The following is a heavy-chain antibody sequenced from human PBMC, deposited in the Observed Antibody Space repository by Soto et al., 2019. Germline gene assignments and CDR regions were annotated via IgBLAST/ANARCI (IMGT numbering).Heavy chain of an antibody. D-gene: IGHD2-21*02. CDR2: INSDGNIK. J-gene: IGHJ4*02. CDR3: ARLPVTAVTSIDY. Sequence: EVQLVESGGGLVQPGGSLRLSCAASGFTFSNYWMHWVRQAPGKGLVWVSRINSDGNIKDYADSVKGRFTISRDNARNRLYLQVNSLTDEDTAVYYCARLPVTAVTSIDYWGQGTLVSASS. V-gene: IGHV3-74*01. CDR1: GFTFSNYW.